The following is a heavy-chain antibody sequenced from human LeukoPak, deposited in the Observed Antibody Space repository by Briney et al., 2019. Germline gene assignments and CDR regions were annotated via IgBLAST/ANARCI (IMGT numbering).Heavy chain of an antibody. D-gene: IGHD6-19*01. CDR3: EIGRGRGWYVFNY. CDR2: ISGSGGST. CDR1: GFTLSSYA. Sequence: GGSLRLSCAASGFTLSSYAMRWVRQAPGKGLEWVSTISGSGGSTNYADSVKGRFTISRDNSKNTLYLQMNRLRAEDTAIYYCEIGRGRGWYVFNYWGQGTLVTVSS. J-gene: IGHJ4*02. V-gene: IGHV3-23*01.